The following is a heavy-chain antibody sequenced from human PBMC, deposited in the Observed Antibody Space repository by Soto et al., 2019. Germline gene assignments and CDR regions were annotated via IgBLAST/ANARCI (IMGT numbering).Heavy chain of an antibody. CDR1: GAAISSSDYY. CDR3: ARVNRGRSIPGAGMDFLDF. V-gene: IGHV4-39*02. J-gene: IGHJ4*02. Sequence: SETLSLTCTVAGAAISSSDYYWGWVRQPPGRGLEWIGSIYHGGRTHDNPSLKSRLSISVDTSKSQFSLKLTSVTTADTAVYFCARVNRGRSIPGAGMDFLDFWGEGTLVTVSS. CDR2: IYHGGRT. D-gene: IGHD6-13*01.